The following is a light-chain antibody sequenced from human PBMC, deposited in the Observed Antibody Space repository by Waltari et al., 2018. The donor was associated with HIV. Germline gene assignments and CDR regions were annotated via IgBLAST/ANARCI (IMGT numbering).Light chain of an antibody. CDR3: QAWDRSNVV. Sequence: SYELTQPPSVPVSPGQTASITCSGDRLGDKYACWYQQKPGQSPVLVIYQDIKRPSGIPERFSGSNSGNTATLTVSGTQPMDEADYYCQAWDRSNVVFGGGTKLTVL. J-gene: IGLJ2*01. V-gene: IGLV3-1*01. CDR2: QDI. CDR1: RLGDKY.